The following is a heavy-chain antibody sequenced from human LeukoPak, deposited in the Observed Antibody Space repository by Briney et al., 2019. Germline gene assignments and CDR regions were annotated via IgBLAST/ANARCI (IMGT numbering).Heavy chain of an antibody. J-gene: IGHJ4*02. CDR2: IRSKAYGGTT. Sequence: GRSLRLSCTASGFTFGDYAMSWVRQAPGKGLEWVGFIRSKAYGGTTEYAASVKGRFTISRDDSKSIAYLQMNSLKTEDTAVYYCTRPVTYSGWYVSSFDYWGQGTLVTVSS. D-gene: IGHD6-19*01. CDR1: GFTFGDYA. CDR3: TRPVTYSGWYVSSFDY. V-gene: IGHV3-49*04.